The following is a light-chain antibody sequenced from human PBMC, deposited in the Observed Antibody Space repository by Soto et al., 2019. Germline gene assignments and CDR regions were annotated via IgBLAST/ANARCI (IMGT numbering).Light chain of an antibody. CDR2: RNN. V-gene: IGLV1-47*01. CDR3: AAWDDSLSGQV. CDR1: SSNIGSNY. Sequence: QSVLTQPPSASGTPGQRVTISCSGSSSNIGSNYVYWYQQLPGTAPKLLIYRNNQRPSGVPDRFSGSKSGTSASLAISVLRSEDEADYYCAAWDDSLSGQVFGTGTKLTVL. J-gene: IGLJ1*01.